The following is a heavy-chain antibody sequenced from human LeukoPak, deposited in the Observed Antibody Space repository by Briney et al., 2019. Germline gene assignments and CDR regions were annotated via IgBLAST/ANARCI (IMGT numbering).Heavy chain of an antibody. J-gene: IGHJ4*02. D-gene: IGHD1-26*01. CDR2: IYYSGST. V-gene: IGHV4-59*12. Sequence: ETLSLTCTVSGGSISSYYWSWIRQPPGKGLEWIGYIYYSGSTNYNPSLKSRVTISVDTSKNQFSLKLSSVTAADTAVYYCARELGAAYYFDYWGQGTLVTVSS. CDR1: GGSISSYY. CDR3: ARELGAAYYFDY.